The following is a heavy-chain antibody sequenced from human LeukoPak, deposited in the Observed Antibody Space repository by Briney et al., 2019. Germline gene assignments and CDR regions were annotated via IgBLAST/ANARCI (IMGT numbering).Heavy chain of an antibody. D-gene: IGHD3-3*01. V-gene: IGHV4-31*03. Sequence: PSETLSLTCTVSGGSISSSRYYWNWIRQHPGKGLEWIGFIFYSGSTYYNPSLKSRPTISVDTSKNQFSLKLSSVTAADTAVYYCARAGRLRFLEPPPRSYNWFDPWGQGTLVTVSS. CDR2: IFYSGST. CDR1: GGSISSSRYY. CDR3: ARAGRLRFLEPPPRSYNWFDP. J-gene: IGHJ5*02.